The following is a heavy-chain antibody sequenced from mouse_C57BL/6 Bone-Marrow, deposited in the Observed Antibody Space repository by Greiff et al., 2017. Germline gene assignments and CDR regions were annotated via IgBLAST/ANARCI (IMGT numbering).Heavy chain of an antibody. V-gene: IGHV1-50*01. Sequence: VQLQQPGAELVKPGASVKLSCKASGYTFTSYWMQWVKQRPGQGLEWIGEIDPSDSYTNYNQKFKGKATLTVDTSSSTAYMQLSSLTSEDSAVYYWARGDGYGGDWYFDVWGTGTTVTVSS. CDR2: IDPSDSYT. CDR3: ARGDGYGGDWYFDV. CDR1: GYTFTSYW. J-gene: IGHJ1*03. D-gene: IGHD2-2*01.